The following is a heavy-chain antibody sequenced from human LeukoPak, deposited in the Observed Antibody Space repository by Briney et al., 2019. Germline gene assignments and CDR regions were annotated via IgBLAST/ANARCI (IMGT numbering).Heavy chain of an antibody. CDR1: GFTFSSYA. CDR3: ASPKSNWNFFSRDY. D-gene: IGHD1-7*01. CDR2: ISGSGGST. V-gene: IGHV3-23*01. J-gene: IGHJ4*02. Sequence: PGGSLRLSCAASGFTFSSYAMSWVRQAPGKGLEWVSAISGSGGSTYYADSVKGRFTISRDNSKNTLYLQMNSLRAEDTAVYYCASPKSNWNFFSRDYWGQGTLVTVSS.